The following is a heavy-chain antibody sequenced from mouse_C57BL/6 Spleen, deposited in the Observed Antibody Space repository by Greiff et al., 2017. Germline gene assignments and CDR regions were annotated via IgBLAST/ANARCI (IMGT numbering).Heavy chain of an antibody. CDR1: GFTFSDYY. CDR2: INYDGSST. Sequence: EVKLVESEGGLVQPGSSMKLSCTASGFTFSDYYMAWVRQVPEKGLEWVANINYDGSSTYYLDSLKSRFIISRDNAKNILYLQMSSLKSEDTATYYCARDRSMDYWGKGTSVTVP. V-gene: IGHV5-16*01. J-gene: IGHJ4*01. CDR3: ARDRSMDY.